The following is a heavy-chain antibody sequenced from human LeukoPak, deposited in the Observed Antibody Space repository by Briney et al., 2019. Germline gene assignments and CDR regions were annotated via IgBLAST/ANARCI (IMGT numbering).Heavy chain of an antibody. V-gene: IGHV3-23*01. CDR3: ASRPGRYSGSYYYYYGMDV. D-gene: IGHD1-26*01. CDR2: ISGSGGST. CDR1: GFTFSSYA. Sequence: GGSLRLSCAASGFTFSSYAMSWVRQAPGKGLEWVSAISGSGGSTYYADSVKGRFTISRDNSKNTLYLQMNSLRAEDTAVYYCASRPGRYSGSYYYYYGMDVWGQGTTVTVSS. J-gene: IGHJ6*02.